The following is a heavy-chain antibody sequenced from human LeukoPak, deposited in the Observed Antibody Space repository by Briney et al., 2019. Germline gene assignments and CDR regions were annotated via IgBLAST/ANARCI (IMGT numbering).Heavy chain of an antibody. CDR2: MSGSGVNT. D-gene: IGHD5-18*01. Sequence: PGGSLRLSCAASGFTFRSYGMSWVRQAPGKGLEWVSGMSGSGVNTDYADSVKGRFTISRDNAKKSLYLHMNSLRAEDTAVYYCASPGSVGDTGMPDYWGQGTLVTVSS. CDR3: ASPGSVGDTGMPDY. V-gene: IGHV3-23*01. J-gene: IGHJ4*02. CDR1: GFTFRSYG.